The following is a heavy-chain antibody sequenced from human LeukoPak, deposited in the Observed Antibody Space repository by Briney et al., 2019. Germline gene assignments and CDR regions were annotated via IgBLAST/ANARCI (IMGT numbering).Heavy chain of an antibody. V-gene: IGHV3-43*02. D-gene: IGHD1-26*01. J-gene: IGHJ4*02. CDR2: INGDGDTT. Sequence: PGGSLRLSCVASGFTFDDYAMHWVRQTPGKGLEWVPLINGDGDTTYYADSVKGRFTISRDNSKNSLYLQMNSLRTEDTALYYCAKRPPVGSGQGLDYWGQGTLVTVSS. CDR1: GFTFDDYA. CDR3: AKRPPVGSGQGLDY.